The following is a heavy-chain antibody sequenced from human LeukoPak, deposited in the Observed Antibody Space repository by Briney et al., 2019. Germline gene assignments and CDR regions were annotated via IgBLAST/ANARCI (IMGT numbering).Heavy chain of an antibody. CDR2: ISSSSTSI. CDR3: ARDVPVAGAPFDY. CDR1: GFILDRYD. V-gene: IGHV3-48*02. D-gene: IGHD6-19*01. Sequence: GGSLRLSCVASGFILDRYDMNWVRQAPGKGLEWVSSISSSSTSIYYTDSVKGRFTISRDNAKNSLYLQMNSLRDGDTAVYYCARDVPVAGAPFDYWGQGTLVTVSS. J-gene: IGHJ4*02.